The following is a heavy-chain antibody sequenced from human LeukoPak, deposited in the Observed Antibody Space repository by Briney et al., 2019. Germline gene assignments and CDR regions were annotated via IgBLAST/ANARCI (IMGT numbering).Heavy chain of an antibody. CDR2: IKTDGSST. CDR1: GFTFSNYW. D-gene: IGHD4-17*01. Sequence: GGSLRLSCAASGFTFSNYWMHWVRQVPGKGLMWVSRIKTDGSSTSYADSVKGRFTISRDNAKNSLYLQMNSLRAEDTALYYCARAQTYGDYRLLLDYWGQGTLVTVSS. CDR3: ARAQTYGDYRLLLDY. J-gene: IGHJ4*02. V-gene: IGHV3-74*01.